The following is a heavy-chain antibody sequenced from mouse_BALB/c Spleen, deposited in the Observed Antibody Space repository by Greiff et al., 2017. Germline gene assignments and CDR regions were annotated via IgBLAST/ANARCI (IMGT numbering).Heavy chain of an antibody. CDR1: GFTFSDYY. CDR3: ARDYYRSQLVFDV. V-gene: IGHV5-4*02. Sequence: DVQLVESGGGLVKPGGSLKLSCAASGFTFSDYYMYWVRQTPEKRLEWVATISDGGSYTYYPDSVKGRFTISRDNAKNNLYLQMSSLKSEDTAMYYCARDYYRSQLVFDVWGAGTTVTVSS. D-gene: IGHD2-14*01. CDR2: ISDGGSYT. J-gene: IGHJ1*01.